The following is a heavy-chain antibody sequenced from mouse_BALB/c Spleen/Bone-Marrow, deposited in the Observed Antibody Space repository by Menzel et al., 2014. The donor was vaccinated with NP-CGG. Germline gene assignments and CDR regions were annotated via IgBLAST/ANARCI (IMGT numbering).Heavy chain of an antibody. Sequence: VQLQQSGAELVKPGASVKLSCKASDYTFTEYIIHWIKQRSGQGLEWIGWFFPGSGSIKYNEKFKDKATLTADKSSSTVYMELSRLTSEDSAVYFCARHEDLDIRRRLGAMDYWGQGTSVTVSS. J-gene: IGHJ4*01. D-gene: IGHD2-12*01. CDR2: FFPGSGSI. CDR3: ARHEDLDIRRRLGAMDY. CDR1: DYTFTEYI. V-gene: IGHV1-62-2*01.